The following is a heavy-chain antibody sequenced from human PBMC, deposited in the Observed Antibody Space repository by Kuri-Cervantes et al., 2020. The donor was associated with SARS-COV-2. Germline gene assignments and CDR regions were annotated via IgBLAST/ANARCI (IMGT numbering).Heavy chain of an antibody. CDR3: ARTSWSSTSWESTFDY. Sequence: GGSLRLSCTASGFTFGDYAMSWVRQAPGKGLEWVSVIYVKGRFTISRDNSKNTLYLQMNSLRSEDTAVYYCARTSWSSTSWESTFDYWGQGTQVTVSS. CDR1: GFTFGDYA. CDR2: I. J-gene: IGHJ4*02. V-gene: IGHV3-NL1*01. D-gene: IGHD2-2*01.